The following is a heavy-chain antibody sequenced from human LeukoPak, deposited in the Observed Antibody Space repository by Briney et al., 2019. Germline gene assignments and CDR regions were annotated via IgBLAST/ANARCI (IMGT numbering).Heavy chain of an antibody. D-gene: IGHD3-3*01. CDR1: GFTFSSYS. V-gene: IGHV3-21*01. J-gene: IGHJ4*02. CDR3: ARDTNDFWSGYYI. Sequence: GGSLRLSCAASGFTFSSYSMNWVRQAPGKGLEWVSSISSSSSYIYCADSVKGRFTISRDNAKNSLYLQMNSLRAEDTAVYYCARDTNDFWSGYYIWGQGTLVTVSS. CDR2: ISSSSSYI.